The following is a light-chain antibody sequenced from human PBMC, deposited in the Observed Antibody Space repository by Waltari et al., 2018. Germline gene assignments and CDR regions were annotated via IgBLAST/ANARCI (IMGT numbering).Light chain of an antibody. CDR1: QSVGTE. Sequence: EIVMTQSPATLSLSPGERATLSCRASQSVGTELAWYQQKPGQPPRLLLYGASTRATEVPARFSGSGSATEFALTISSLQSEDFAVYCCQQCNDWPYTFGQGTNLEIK. CDR2: GAS. J-gene: IGKJ2*01. V-gene: IGKV3-15*01. CDR3: QQCNDWPYT.